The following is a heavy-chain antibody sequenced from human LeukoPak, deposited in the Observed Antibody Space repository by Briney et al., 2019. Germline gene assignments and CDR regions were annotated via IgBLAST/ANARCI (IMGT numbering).Heavy chain of an antibody. CDR3: AKKGLTTVIPFDY. Sequence: PGGSLRLSCAASGFTFSSYGMHWVRQAPGKGLEWVAVISYDGSNKYYVDSVKGRFTISRDNSKNTLYLQMNSLRAEDTAVYYCAKKGLTTVIPFDYWGQGTLVTVSS. J-gene: IGHJ4*02. CDR1: GFTFSSYG. CDR2: ISYDGSNK. V-gene: IGHV3-30*18. D-gene: IGHD4-17*01.